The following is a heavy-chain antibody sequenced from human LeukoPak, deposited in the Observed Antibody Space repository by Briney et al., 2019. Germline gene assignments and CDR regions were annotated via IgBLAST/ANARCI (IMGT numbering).Heavy chain of an antibody. CDR2: IKKAGIET. Sequence: GGSLRLSCAGSGFTFSHFWMSWVRQAPGKGLEWVAYIKKAGIETYYLDSVKGRFTITRDNNRNSLFLQMYSLRAEDTAVYFCARENGYCSGSDCYSYFDSWGQGTLVTVSS. CDR1: GFTFSHFW. V-gene: IGHV3-7*01. D-gene: IGHD2-15*01. J-gene: IGHJ4*02. CDR3: ARENGYCSGSDCYSYFDS.